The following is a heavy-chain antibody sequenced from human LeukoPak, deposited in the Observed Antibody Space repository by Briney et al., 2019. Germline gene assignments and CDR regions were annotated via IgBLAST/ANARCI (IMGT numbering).Heavy chain of an antibody. CDR1: GVSISSHY. CDR3: ARVLDSCYSDY. J-gene: IGHJ4*02. V-gene: IGHV4-59*11. CDR2: IHFSGIT. Sequence: SETLSLTCTVSGVSISSHYWSWIRQPPGKGLEWIGYIHFSGITQYNPSLKSRLTMSVDTTKNHFSLRLSSVTAADTAIYYCARVLDSCYSDYWGQGTLVTVSS. D-gene: IGHD3-22*01.